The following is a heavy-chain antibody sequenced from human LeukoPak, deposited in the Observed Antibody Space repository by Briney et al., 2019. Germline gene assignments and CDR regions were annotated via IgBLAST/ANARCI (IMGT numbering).Heavy chain of an antibody. CDR1: GFTFSSYA. CDR2: IVDSGGNT. D-gene: IGHD6-13*01. CDR3: AKDREGSSWYYFDY. V-gene: IGHV3-23*01. Sequence: PGGSLRLSCAVSGFTFSSYAMTWVRQAPGKGLEWVSTIVDSGGNTYYADSVKGRFTISRDNSKNTLYLQMDGLRAEDTAVYYCAKDREGSSWYYFDYWGQGTLVTVSS. J-gene: IGHJ4*02.